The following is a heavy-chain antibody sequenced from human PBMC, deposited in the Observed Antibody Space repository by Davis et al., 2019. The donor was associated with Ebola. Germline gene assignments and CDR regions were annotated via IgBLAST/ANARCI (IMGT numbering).Heavy chain of an antibody. CDR2: TISILGTA. J-gene: IGHJ4*02. CDR1: GCTFSSYP. D-gene: IGHD3-16*02. CDR3: ARVAYDYIWWSYRYDHPL. V-gene: IGHV1-69*10. Sequence: SVQVSCKASGCTFSSYPISWVRQAPGQGLEWMGGTISILGTANYAQKFQGRVTITPDKSTSTAYLELSSLRSEDTAVYYCARVAYDYIWWSYRYDHPLWGQGTLVTVSS.